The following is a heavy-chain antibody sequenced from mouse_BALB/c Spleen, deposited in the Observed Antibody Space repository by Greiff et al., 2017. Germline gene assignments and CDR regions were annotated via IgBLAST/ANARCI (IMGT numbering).Heavy chain of an antibody. Sequence: EVHLVESGGGLVQPGGSLKLSCAASGFTFSSYGMSWVRQTPDKRLELVATINSNGGSTYYPDSVKGRFTISRDNAKNTLYLQMSSLKSEDTAMYYCARVLLRYYAMDYWGQGTSVTVSS. J-gene: IGHJ4*01. CDR2: INSNGGST. V-gene: IGHV5-6-3*01. D-gene: IGHD1-1*01. CDR3: ARVLLRYYAMDY. CDR1: GFTFSSYG.